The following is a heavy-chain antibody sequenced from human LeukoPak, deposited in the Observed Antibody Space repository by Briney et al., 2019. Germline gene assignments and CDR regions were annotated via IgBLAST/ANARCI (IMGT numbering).Heavy chain of an antibody. Sequence: TSETLSLTCRVSGGSFSGYTWNWIRQSPGQGLEWVGEVNDGGRTNYHPSLKSRVTISVDTSKNQFSLKLSSVTAADTAVYYCAGTRYYDSSAVDYWGQGTLVTVSS. CDR1: GGSFSGYT. CDR3: AGTRYYDSSAVDY. CDR2: VNDGGRT. V-gene: IGHV4-34*01. J-gene: IGHJ4*02. D-gene: IGHD3-22*01.